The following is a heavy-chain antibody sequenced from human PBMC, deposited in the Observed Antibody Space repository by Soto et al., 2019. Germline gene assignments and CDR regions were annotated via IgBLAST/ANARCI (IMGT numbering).Heavy chain of an antibody. D-gene: IGHD1-20*01. CDR1: GFSLSTSGVG. Sequence: QITLKESGPTLVKPTQTLTLTCTFSGFSLSTSGVGVGWIRQPPGKALEWLALIYWDDDKRYSPSLKNRLTNTKDTSKNQVVLTMINMDPVDAATYYCAHRVTGSWFDPWGQGTLVTVSS. CDR2: IYWDDDK. J-gene: IGHJ5*02. CDR3: AHRVTGSWFDP. V-gene: IGHV2-5*02.